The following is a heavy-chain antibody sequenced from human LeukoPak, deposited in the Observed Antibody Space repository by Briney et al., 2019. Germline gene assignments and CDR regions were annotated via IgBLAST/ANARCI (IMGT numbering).Heavy chain of an antibody. CDR2: IKQDGSQK. D-gene: IGHD6-6*01. Sequence: GSLRLSCAASGFTFSNYWMSWVRQAPGKGLEWVANIKQDGSQKYYVDSVKGRFTISRDNAKNSQYLQMNSLRAEDTAMYYCARIGYSSSSFDYWGQGTLVTVSS. J-gene: IGHJ4*02. CDR1: GFTFSNYW. V-gene: IGHV3-7*01. CDR3: ARIGYSSSSFDY.